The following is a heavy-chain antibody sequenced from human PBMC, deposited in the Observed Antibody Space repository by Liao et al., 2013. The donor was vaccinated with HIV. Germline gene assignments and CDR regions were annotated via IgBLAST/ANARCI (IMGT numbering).Heavy chain of an antibody. CDR1: GDSISSDDYY. J-gene: IGHJ3*01. Sequence: QVQLQESGPGLVKPSQTLSLTCAVSGDSISSDDYYWSWIRQSPGKGLEWIGYIYYSGTTYYNPSLRSRVSISIDTSNNHFSMKLTAATAADTAVYFCARGVTTLSRRLLPKAFDVWGQGTMVTVSS. CDR2: IYYSGTT. D-gene: IGHD4/OR15-4a*01. V-gene: IGHV4-30-4*01. CDR3: ARGVTTLSRRLLPKAFDV.